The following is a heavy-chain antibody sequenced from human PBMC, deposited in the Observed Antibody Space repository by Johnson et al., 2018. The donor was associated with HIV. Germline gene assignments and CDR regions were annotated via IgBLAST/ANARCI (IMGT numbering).Heavy chain of an antibody. CDR2: ISYDGSNK. Sequence: QVQLVESGGGVVQPGRSLRLSCAASGFTFSSYAMHWVRQAPGKGLEWVAVISYDGSNKYYADSVKGRFTIYRDNSKNTLYLQMNSLRAEDTAVYYCARDNGYYYDSSGSRNAFDIWGQGTMVTVSS. J-gene: IGHJ3*02. CDR1: GFTFSSYA. V-gene: IGHV3-30-3*01. CDR3: ARDNGYYYDSSGSRNAFDI. D-gene: IGHD3-22*01.